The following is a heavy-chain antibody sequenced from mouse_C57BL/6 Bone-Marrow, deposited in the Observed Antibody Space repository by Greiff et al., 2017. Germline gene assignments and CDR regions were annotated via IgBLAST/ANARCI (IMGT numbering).Heavy chain of an antibody. Sequence: EVQRVESGGDLVKPGGSLKLSCAASGFTFSSYGMSWVRQTPDKRLEWVATISSGGSYTYYPDSVKGRFTISSDNAKNTLYLQMSGLKSEDTAMYYCARGWVWYFDVWGTGTTVTVSS. J-gene: IGHJ1*03. V-gene: IGHV5-6*01. D-gene: IGHD1-1*02. CDR3: ARGWVWYFDV. CDR2: ISSGGSYT. CDR1: GFTFSSYG.